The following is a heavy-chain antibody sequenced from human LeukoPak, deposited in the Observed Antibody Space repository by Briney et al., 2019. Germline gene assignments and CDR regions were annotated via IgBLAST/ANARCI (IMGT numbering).Heavy chain of an antibody. V-gene: IGHV4-59*01. CDR1: GGSISSYY. CDR2: IYYSGCT. D-gene: IGHD5-12*01. J-gene: IGHJ4*02. Sequence: PSETLSLTCTVSGGSISSYYWSWIRQPPGKGLEWIGYIYYSGCTNYNPSLKSRVTISVDTSKNQFSLKLSSVAAADTAVYYCARGSGYDDDEPIDYWGQGTLVTVSS. CDR3: ARGSGYDDDEPIDY.